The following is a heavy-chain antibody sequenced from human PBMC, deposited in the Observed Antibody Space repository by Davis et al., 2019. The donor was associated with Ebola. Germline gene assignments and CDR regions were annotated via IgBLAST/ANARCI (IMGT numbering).Heavy chain of an antibody. CDR3: ARARYYYGSGSYYKGGYGMDV. CDR1: GFTFSNYY. Sequence: GESLKISCAASGFTFSNYYMSWIRQAPGKGLEWVSYISSSGSTIYYADSVKGRFTISRDNAKNSLYLQMNSLRAEDTAVYYCARARYYYGSGSYYKGGYGMDVWGQGITVTVSS. D-gene: IGHD3-10*01. V-gene: IGHV3-11*01. CDR2: ISSSGSTI. J-gene: IGHJ6*02.